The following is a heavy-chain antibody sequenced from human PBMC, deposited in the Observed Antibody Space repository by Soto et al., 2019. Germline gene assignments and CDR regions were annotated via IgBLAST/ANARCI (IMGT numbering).Heavy chain of an antibody. CDR3: ARDIQTGTDSFDI. D-gene: IGHD7-27*01. Sequence: GGSLRLSCAASGFTFSSYWMHWVRQAPGKGLVWVSRINRDGSSTSYADSVKGRFTISRDNAKNTLYLQMNSLRAEDTALYYCARDIQTGTDSFDIWGQGTMVTVSS. J-gene: IGHJ3*02. V-gene: IGHV3-74*01. CDR2: INRDGSST. CDR1: GFTFSSYW.